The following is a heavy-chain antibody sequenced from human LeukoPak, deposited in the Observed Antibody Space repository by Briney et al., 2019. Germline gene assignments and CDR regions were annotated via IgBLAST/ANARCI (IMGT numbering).Heavy chain of an antibody. V-gene: IGHV3-15*01. J-gene: IGHJ4*02. CDR3: TTGNY. Sequence: KPGGSLGLSCAASGFSFTDAWMSWVRQAPGKGLEWVGHLKSKAAGGTTDYAAPVKARFTISGDDSKNTLYLQMNSLKTEDTAVYYCTTGNYWGQGTLVTVSS. CDR1: GFSFTDAW. CDR2: LKSKAAGGTT.